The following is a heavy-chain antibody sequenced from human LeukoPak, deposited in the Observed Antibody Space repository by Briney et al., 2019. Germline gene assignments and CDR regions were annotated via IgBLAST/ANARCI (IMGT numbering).Heavy chain of an antibody. V-gene: IGHV4-39*07. Sequence: SETLSLTCTVSGGSISSSSYYWGWIRQPPGKGLEWIGSIYYSGSTYYNPSLKSRVTISVDTSKNQFSLKLSSVTAADTAVYYCVRGEAAAAADWYFDLWGRGTLVTVSS. J-gene: IGHJ2*01. CDR3: VRGEAAAAADWYFDL. D-gene: IGHD6-13*01. CDR1: GGSISSSSYY. CDR2: IYYSGST.